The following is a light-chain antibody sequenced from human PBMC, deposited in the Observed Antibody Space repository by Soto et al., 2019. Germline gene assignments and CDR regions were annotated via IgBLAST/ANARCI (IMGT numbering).Light chain of an antibody. J-gene: IGLJ3*02. CDR3: SSYTSSSSLGV. Sequence: QSVLTQPASVSGSPGQSITISCTGTSSDVSGFDYVSWYQQYPGKGPKLIIYEVTNRPSGVSNRFSGSKSGNTASLTISGLQAEDEATYHCSSYTSSSSLGVFGGGTKLTVL. V-gene: IGLV2-14*01. CDR2: EVT. CDR1: SSDVSGFDY.